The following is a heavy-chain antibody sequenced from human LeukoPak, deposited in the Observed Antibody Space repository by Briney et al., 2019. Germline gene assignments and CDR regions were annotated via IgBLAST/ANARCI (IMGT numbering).Heavy chain of an antibody. V-gene: IGHV1-18*01. D-gene: IGHD3-10*01. Sequence: ASVKVSCKASGYTFTSYGISWVRQAPGQGLEWMGWISAYNGNTNYAQKLQGRVTMTTDTSTSTAYMELRSLRSDDTAVYYCARDEKGGLLWFGESLYGMDVWGQGTTVTVSS. CDR3: ARDEKGGLLWFGESLYGMDV. J-gene: IGHJ6*02. CDR1: GYTFTSYG. CDR2: ISAYNGNT.